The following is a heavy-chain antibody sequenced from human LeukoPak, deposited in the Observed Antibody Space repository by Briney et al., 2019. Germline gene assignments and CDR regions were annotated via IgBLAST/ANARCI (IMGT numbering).Heavy chain of an antibody. Sequence: PGGSLRLSCAASGFTFSSYYIHWVRQAPGKGLVWVSRIDSDGNITTYADSVKARFTISRDNAKNTLYLQMNSLRAEDTAVYYCARISYDSSGYYDYWGQGTLVTVSS. J-gene: IGHJ4*02. CDR1: GFTFSSYY. V-gene: IGHV3-74*01. D-gene: IGHD3-22*01. CDR2: IDSDGNIT. CDR3: ARISYDSSGYYDY.